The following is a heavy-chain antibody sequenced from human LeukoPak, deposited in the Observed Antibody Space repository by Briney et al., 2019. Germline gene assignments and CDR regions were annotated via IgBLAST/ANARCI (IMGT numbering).Heavy chain of an antibody. CDR2: ISGSGGST. Sequence: QPGGSLRLSCAASGFTFSSYAMSWVRQAPGKGLEWVSAISGSGGSTYYADSVKGRFTNSRDNSKNTLYLQLNSLRAEDTAVYYCAKDPSSGYYRSFDYSGQGTLVTVSS. D-gene: IGHD3-22*01. CDR3: AKDPSSGYYRSFDY. CDR1: GFTFSSYA. V-gene: IGHV3-23*01. J-gene: IGHJ4*02.